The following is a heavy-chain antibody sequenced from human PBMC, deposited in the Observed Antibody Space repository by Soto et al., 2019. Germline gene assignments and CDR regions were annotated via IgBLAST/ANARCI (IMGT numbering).Heavy chain of an antibody. D-gene: IGHD6-6*01. CDR1: GYTFTSYA. Sequence: ASVKVSCKASGYTFTSYAMHWVRQAPGQRLEWMGWINAGNGNTKYSQKFQGRVTITRDTSASTAYMELSSLRSEDTAVYYCARDIDRSIAARPLTYWGQGTLVTVYS. V-gene: IGHV1-3*01. CDR3: ARDIDRSIAARPLTY. J-gene: IGHJ4*02. CDR2: INAGNGNT.